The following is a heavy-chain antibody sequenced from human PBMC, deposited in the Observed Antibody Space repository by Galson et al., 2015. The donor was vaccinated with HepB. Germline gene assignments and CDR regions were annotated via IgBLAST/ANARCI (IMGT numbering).Heavy chain of an antibody. CDR2: IYYSGST. CDR3: ARAYYGSGSYYYYYYYMDV. CDR1: GGSISSGDYY. J-gene: IGHJ6*03. D-gene: IGHD3-10*01. V-gene: IGHV4-30-4*01. Sequence: TLSLTCTVSGGSISSGDYYWSWIRQPPGKGLEWIGYIYYSGSTYYNPSLKSRVTISVDTSKNQFSLKLSSVTAADTAVYYCARAYYGSGSYYYYYYYMDVWVKGTPVTVSS.